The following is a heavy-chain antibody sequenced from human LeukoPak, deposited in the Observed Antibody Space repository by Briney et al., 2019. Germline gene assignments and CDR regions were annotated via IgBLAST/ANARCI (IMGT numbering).Heavy chain of an antibody. J-gene: IGHJ4*02. Sequence: ASVKVSCKASGGTFSSYAISWVRQAPGQGLEWMGGIIPIFGTANYAQKFKGRVTITADESTSTAYMELGSLRSEDTAVYYCARDLLGYCSSTSCSLDYWGQGTLVTVSS. D-gene: IGHD2-2*01. CDR3: ARDLLGYCSSTSCSLDY. CDR1: GGTFSSYA. CDR2: IIPIFGTA. V-gene: IGHV1-69*13.